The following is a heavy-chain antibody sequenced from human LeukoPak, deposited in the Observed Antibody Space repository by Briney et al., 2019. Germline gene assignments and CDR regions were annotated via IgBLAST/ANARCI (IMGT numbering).Heavy chain of an antibody. CDR2: INPGDGGT. CDR1: GYTFTSYY. CDR3: AREIGYNGFDP. Sequence: GASVKVSCKASGYTFTSYYMQWVRQAPGQGLEWMGIINPGDGGTSYAQKFQGRVTMTRDTSTSTVYMELSSLRSEDTAVYYCAREIGYNGFDPWGQGTLVTVSS. J-gene: IGHJ5*02. D-gene: IGHD2/OR15-2a*01. V-gene: IGHV1-46*01.